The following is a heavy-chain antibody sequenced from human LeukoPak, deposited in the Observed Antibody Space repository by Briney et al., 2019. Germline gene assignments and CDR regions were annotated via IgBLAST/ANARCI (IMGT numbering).Heavy chain of an antibody. CDR3: ARCDSSSWSDPFDY. Sequence: PGGSLRLSCAASGFTFSDYNMNWVRQAPGKGLEWVSYISSSSSTIYYADSVKGRFTISRDNAKNSLYLQMNSLRAEDTAVYYCARCDSSSWSDPFDYWGQGTLVTVSS. CDR2: ISSSSSTI. V-gene: IGHV3-48*04. CDR1: GFTFSDYN. D-gene: IGHD6-13*01. J-gene: IGHJ4*02.